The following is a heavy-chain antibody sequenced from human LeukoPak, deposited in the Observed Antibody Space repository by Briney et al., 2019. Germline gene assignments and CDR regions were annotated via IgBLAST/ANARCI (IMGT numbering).Heavy chain of an antibody. Sequence: GGSLRLSCPASGFTFCSYSMIWVRQAPGKGLEWVSSISSSSSYIYYADSVKGRFTISRDNAKNSLYLQMNSLRAEDTAVYYCARVGGDFDYWGQGTLVTVSS. J-gene: IGHJ4*02. CDR3: ARVGGDFDY. V-gene: IGHV3-21*01. CDR2: ISSSSSYI. D-gene: IGHD4-17*01. CDR1: GFTFCSYS.